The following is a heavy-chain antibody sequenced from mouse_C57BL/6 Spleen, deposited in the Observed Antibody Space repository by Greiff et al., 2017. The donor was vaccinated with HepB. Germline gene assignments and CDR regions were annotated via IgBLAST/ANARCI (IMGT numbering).Heavy chain of an antibody. D-gene: IGHD2-4*01. V-gene: IGHV3-6*01. Sequence: ESGPGLVKPSQSLSLTCSVTGYSITSGYYWNWIRQFPGNKLEWMGYISYDGSNNYNPSLKNRISITRETSKNQFFLKLNSVTTEDTATYYCARVYYDYEWFAYWGQGTLVTVSA. CDR3: ARVYYDYEWFAY. J-gene: IGHJ3*01. CDR1: GYSITSGYY. CDR2: ISYDGSN.